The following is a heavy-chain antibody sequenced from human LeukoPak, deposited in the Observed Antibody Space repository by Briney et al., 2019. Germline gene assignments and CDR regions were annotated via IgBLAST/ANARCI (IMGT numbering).Heavy chain of an antibody. CDR1: GFTFSRYG. CDR2: MRYDGSNE. CDR3: ARGLGYSRD. J-gene: IGHJ4*02. V-gene: IGHV3-30*02. Sequence: GGSLRLSCAASGFTFSRYGMHWVRQAPGKGLEWVAFMRYDGSNEYYADSVKGRFTISRDNSKNTLSLQMNSLRAEDTAVYYCARGLGYSRDWGQGTLVTVSS. D-gene: IGHD6-13*01.